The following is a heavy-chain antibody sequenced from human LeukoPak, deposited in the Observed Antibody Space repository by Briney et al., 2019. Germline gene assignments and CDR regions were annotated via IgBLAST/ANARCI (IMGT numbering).Heavy chain of an antibody. CDR3: TTDIWTYRGLDY. V-gene: IGHV3-15*01. J-gene: IGHJ4*02. CDR1: GFTFSSYA. Sequence: GGSLRLSCAASGFTFSSYAMTWVRQAPGKGLEWVGHIKSRTDGETTDYAAPVKGRFTISRDDSKSTVYLDVSSLKTEDTAIYYCTTDIWTYRGLDYWGQGTLVTVSS. D-gene: IGHD3/OR15-3a*01. CDR2: IKSRTDGETT.